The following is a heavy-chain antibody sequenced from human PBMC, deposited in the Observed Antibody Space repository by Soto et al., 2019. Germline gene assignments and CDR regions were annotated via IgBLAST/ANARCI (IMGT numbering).Heavy chain of an antibody. CDR3: AKDTGGYDGGGPDY. Sequence: GCSLRLACAGAGYTCEDHVMHWVRQAPGKGLEWVSSISWNSGSINYADSVKGRFTISRDNAKNSLYLQMNSLRDEDTAFYYCAKDTGGYDGGGPDYWGQGTLVTVSS. D-gene: IGHD5-12*01. J-gene: IGHJ4*02. V-gene: IGHV3-9*01. CDR1: GYTCEDHV. CDR2: ISWNSGSI.